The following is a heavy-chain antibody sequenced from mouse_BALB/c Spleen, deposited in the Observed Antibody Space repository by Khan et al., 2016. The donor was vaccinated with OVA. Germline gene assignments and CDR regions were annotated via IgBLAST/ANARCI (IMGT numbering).Heavy chain of an antibody. V-gene: IGHV3-2*02. J-gene: IGHJ2*01. CDR3: ARTARMNY. D-gene: IGHD1-2*01. CDR2: ISYSGST. Sequence: VQLKQSGPGLVKPSQSLSLTCTVTGYSITSGYGWNWIRQFPGNKLEWMGYISYSGSTNYNPSLKSRISITRDTSKNQFFLQLNSVTTEDTATYCSARTARMNYWGQGTTLTVSS. CDR1: GYSITSGYG.